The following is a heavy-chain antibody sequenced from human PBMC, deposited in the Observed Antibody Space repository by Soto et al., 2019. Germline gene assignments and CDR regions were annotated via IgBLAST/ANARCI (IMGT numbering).Heavy chain of an antibody. D-gene: IGHD3-9*01. CDR3: VRDYLLTGFDT. CDR2: VYYSGST. V-gene: IGHV4-59*01. J-gene: IGHJ4*02. Sequence: SETLSLTCTVSGGSISNYYWTRVRQPPGKGLEWIGYVYYSGSTNYNPSLEGRVTISIDASKNQFSLKMKSVTAADTAVYYCVRDYLLTGFDTWGQGALVTVSS. CDR1: GGSISNYY.